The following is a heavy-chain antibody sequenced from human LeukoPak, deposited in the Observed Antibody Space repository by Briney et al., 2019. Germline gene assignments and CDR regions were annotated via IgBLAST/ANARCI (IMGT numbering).Heavy chain of an antibody. Sequence: GASVKVSCKASGGTFSSYAISWVRQAPGQGLEWMGGIIPIFGTANYAQKFQGRVTITADESTSTAYMELSSLRSEDTAVYYCARGRRYSSGWYCPDWGQGTLDTVSS. CDR2: IIPIFGTA. CDR3: ARGRRYSSGWYCPD. CDR1: GGTFSSYA. D-gene: IGHD6-19*01. J-gene: IGHJ4*02. V-gene: IGHV1-69*13.